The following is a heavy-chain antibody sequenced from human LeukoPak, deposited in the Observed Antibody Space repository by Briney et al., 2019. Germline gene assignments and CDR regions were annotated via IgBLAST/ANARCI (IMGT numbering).Heavy chain of an antibody. Sequence: PGGSLRLSCAASGFTFSSYWMSWVRQAPGKGLEWVANIKQDGSEKYYVDSVKGRFTISRDNSKNTLDLQMSSLRAEDTAVYYCAKRLTSSGWYDYFEDWGQGTLVTVSS. J-gene: IGHJ4*02. CDR3: AKRLTSSGWYDYFED. CDR2: IKQDGSEK. D-gene: IGHD6-19*01. CDR1: GFTFSSYW. V-gene: IGHV3-7*01.